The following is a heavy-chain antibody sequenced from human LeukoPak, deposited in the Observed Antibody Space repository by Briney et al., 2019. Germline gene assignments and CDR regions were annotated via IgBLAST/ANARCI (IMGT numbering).Heavy chain of an antibody. CDR1: GYTFTSYG. J-gene: IGHJ4*02. CDR2: ISAYNGNT. D-gene: IGHD3-3*01. V-gene: IGHV1-18*01. Sequence: ASVKVSCTASGYTFTSYGISWVRQAPGQGLEWMGWISAYNGNTNYAQKLQGRVTMTTDTSTSTAYMELRSLRSDDTAVYYCARPLDYDFWSGSGYWGQGTLVTVSS. CDR3: ARPLDYDFWSGSGY.